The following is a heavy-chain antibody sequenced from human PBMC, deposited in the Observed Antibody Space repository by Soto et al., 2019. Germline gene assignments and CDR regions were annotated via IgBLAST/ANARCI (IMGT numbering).Heavy chain of an antibody. Sequence: SETLSLTCTVSGGSISRYYWSWIRQPPGKGLEWIGYIYYSGSTNYNPSLKSRVTISVDTSKNQFSLKLSSVTAADTAVYYCARDAPSYYYDSRYYYYGMDVWGQGTTVTVSS. CDR1: GGSISRYY. V-gene: IGHV4-59*01. J-gene: IGHJ6*02. D-gene: IGHD3-22*01. CDR2: IYYSGST. CDR3: ARDAPSYYYDSRYYYYGMDV.